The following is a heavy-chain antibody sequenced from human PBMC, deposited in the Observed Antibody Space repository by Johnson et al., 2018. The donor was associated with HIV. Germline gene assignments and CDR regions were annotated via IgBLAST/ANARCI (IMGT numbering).Heavy chain of an antibody. V-gene: IGHV3-7*01. CDR2: IKQDESEK. D-gene: IGHD1-26*01. J-gene: IGHJ3*02. CDR1: GFTFSSYW. CDR3: ARDLRGANWHDVFDI. Sequence: VQLVESGGGLVQPGGSLRLSCAASGFTFSSYWMTWVRQAPGKGLEWVANIKQDESEKYYVDSVKGRFTISRDNSKNTLYLQMNSLRDEDTAVYYCARDLRGANWHDVFDIWGQGTMVTVSS.